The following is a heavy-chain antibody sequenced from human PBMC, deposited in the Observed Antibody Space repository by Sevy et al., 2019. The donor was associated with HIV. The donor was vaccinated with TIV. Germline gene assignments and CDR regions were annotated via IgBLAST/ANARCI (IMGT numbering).Heavy chain of an antibody. Sequence: GGSLRLSCAASGFTFGTYDMHWVRQAPGKGLEWVAIISSDGSYRYYADSVRGRFSMSRDNSKNTMYLQISGLLIEDTALYDCAKNRAPGGGLFSRHGMDVWGRGTTVTVSS. CDR2: ISSDGSYR. V-gene: IGHV3-30*18. J-gene: IGHJ6*02. D-gene: IGHD3-16*01. CDR3: AKNRAPGGGLFSRHGMDV. CDR1: GFTFGTYD.